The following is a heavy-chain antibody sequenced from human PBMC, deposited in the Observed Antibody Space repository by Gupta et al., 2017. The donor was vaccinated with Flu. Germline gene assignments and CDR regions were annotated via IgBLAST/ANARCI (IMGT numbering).Heavy chain of an antibody. Sequence: EVQLVESGGGLVQPGGSLRLSCAASGFTFSSYEMNWVRQAPGKGLEWVSYISSSGSTIYYADSVKGRFTISRDNAKNSLYLQMNSLRAEDTAVYYCARVGGLTPNDYWGQGTLVTVSS. CDR1: GFTFSSYE. CDR3: ARVGGLTPNDY. J-gene: IGHJ4*02. CDR2: ISSSGSTI. V-gene: IGHV3-48*03. D-gene: IGHD2-15*01.